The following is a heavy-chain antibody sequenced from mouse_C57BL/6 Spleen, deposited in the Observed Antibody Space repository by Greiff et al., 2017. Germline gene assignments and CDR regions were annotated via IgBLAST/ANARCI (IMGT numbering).Heavy chain of an antibody. D-gene: IGHD4-1*01. Sequence: VQRVESGAELVRPGTSVKMSCKASGYTFTNYWIGWAKQRPGHGLEWIGDIYPGGGYTNYNEKFKGKATLTADKSSSTAYMQFSSLTSEDSAIYYCASGVGPYYAMDYWGQGTSVTVSS. CDR1: GYTFTNYW. CDR2: IYPGGGYT. J-gene: IGHJ4*01. V-gene: IGHV1-63*01. CDR3: ASGVGPYYAMDY.